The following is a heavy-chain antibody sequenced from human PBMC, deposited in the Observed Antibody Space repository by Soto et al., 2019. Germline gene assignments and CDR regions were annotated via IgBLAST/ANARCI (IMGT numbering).Heavy chain of an antibody. J-gene: IGHJ4*02. D-gene: IGHD6-6*01. Sequence: SMRVSCGAAGCTFSSYAMSWVRQATVRGLEWVSAITGSGDSTYHADSVKGRFTISRDNSKNTLYLQMNSLRAEDTVVYYCVKGSRSSRPYYFDFWGQGTLVTVSS. V-gene: IGHV3-23*01. CDR3: VKGSRSSRPYYFDF. CDR1: GCTFSSYA. CDR2: ITGSGDST.